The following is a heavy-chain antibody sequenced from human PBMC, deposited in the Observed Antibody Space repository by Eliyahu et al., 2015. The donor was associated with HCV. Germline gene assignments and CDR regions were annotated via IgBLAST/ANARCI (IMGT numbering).Heavy chain of an antibody. J-gene: IGHJ2*01. Sequence: QVQLQESGPGLVKPSETLSLTCTVSGXSISSYYXXWLRQPPGKGLEWIGXIYYSGSTNYNPXLKSRXTISVDTSKNQFSLKLSSVTAADTAVYYCARTEDYDFWSGLYFDLWGRGTLVTVSS. V-gene: IGHV4-59*01. D-gene: IGHD3-3*01. CDR2: IYYSGST. CDR1: GXSISSYY. CDR3: ARTEDYDFWSGLYFDL.